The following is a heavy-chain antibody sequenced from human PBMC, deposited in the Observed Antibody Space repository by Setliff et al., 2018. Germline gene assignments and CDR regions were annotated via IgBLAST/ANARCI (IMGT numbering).Heavy chain of an antibody. D-gene: IGHD1-26*01. V-gene: IGHV1-8*03. CDR2: LNPSSGNT. Sequence: ASVKVSCKASGYSFTSNDINWVRQATGQGPEWMGWLNPSSGNTGYAPKFQGRVTITRSTSLSTAYMELSSLRSEDTAIYYCARAHSGSDFHDPFVIWGQGTMVTVSS. J-gene: IGHJ3*02. CDR3: ARAHSGSDFHDPFVI. CDR1: GYSFTSND.